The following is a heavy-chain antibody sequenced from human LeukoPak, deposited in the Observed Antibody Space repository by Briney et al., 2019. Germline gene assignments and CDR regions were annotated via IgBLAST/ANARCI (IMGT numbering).Heavy chain of an antibody. CDR1: GGSISSYY. CDR2: IYYSGST. Sequence: SETLSLTCTVSGGSISSYYWSWIRQPPGKGLEWIGNIYYSGSTNYNPSPKSRVTISVDTSKNKFSLKLSSVTAADTAVYYCARVHSGYDMYYFDYWGQGTLVTVSS. V-gene: IGHV4-59*01. J-gene: IGHJ4*02. CDR3: ARVHSGYDMYYFDY. D-gene: IGHD5-12*01.